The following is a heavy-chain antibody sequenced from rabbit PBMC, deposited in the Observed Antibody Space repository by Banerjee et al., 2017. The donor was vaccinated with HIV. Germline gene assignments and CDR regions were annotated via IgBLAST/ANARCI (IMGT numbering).Heavy chain of an antibody. V-gene: IGHV1S40*01. CDR1: GFSFSSSYY. D-gene: IGHD6-1*01. Sequence: QSLEESGGDLVKPGASLTLTCTASGFSFSSSYYMCWVRQAPEKGLEWIACIYVGSSGFTYYASWAKGRFTISKTSSTTVTLQMTSLTAADTATYFCARDTYAYAGYTHAMDFNLWGPGTLVTVS. J-gene: IGHJ4*01. CDR2: IYVGSSGFT. CDR3: ARDTYAYAGYTHAMDFNL.